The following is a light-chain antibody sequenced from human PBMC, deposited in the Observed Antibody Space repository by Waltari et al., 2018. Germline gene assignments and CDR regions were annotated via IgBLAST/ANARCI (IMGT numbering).Light chain of an antibody. Sequence: QSALTQPASVPGSPGQSITISCPGTSSDVGFYDFVSWFQQHPGKAPTLMIYKVNNRPSGVSNRFSGSKSANTASLTISGLQAEDEADYYCSSYTRRSYWVFGGGTQLTVL. CDR3: SSYTRRSYWV. CDR1: SSDVGFYDF. CDR2: KVN. J-gene: IGLJ3*02. V-gene: IGLV2-14*01.